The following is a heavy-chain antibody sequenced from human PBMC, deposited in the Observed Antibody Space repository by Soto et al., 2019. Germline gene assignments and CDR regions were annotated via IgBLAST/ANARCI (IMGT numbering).Heavy chain of an antibody. CDR2: IYSDGTT. Sequence: EEQLVESGGGLVQPGGSLRLSCAASGFTSRNKYMSWVRKAPGKGLEWVSVIYSDGTTYYTDSVKGRFAISRHSSENTLYLQMNSLKTDDTAVYYCARDRGYGGYYYAMDVWGQGTTVTVSS. D-gene: IGHD5-12*01. J-gene: IGHJ6*02. V-gene: IGHV3-53*04. CDR1: GFTSRNKY. CDR3: ARDRGYGGYYYAMDV.